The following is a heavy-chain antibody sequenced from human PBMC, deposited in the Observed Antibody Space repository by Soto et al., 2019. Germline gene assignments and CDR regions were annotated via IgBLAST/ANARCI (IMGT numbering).Heavy chain of an antibody. Sequence: EVQLLESGGGLVQPGGSLRLSCAASQFTFSYYAMGWVRQAPGKGLEWVSLISGAGGSTNYADSVKGRFAIYRDNSENTLYLQMNSLIAADTAVYYCAKGRPPFDLWGRGTLVIVSS. CDR3: AKGRPPFDL. J-gene: IGHJ2*01. D-gene: IGHD6-6*01. V-gene: IGHV3-23*01. CDR2: ISGAGGST. CDR1: QFTFSYYA.